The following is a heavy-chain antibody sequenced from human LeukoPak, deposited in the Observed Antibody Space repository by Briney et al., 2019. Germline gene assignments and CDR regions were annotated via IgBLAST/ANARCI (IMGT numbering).Heavy chain of an antibody. CDR1: GFTFSSYG. V-gene: IGHV3-33*01. CDR3: ARDGTTVTNYGMDV. J-gene: IGHJ6*02. Sequence: GGSLRLSCAASGFTFSSYGMHWVRQAPGKGLEWVAVIWYDGSNKYYADSVKGRFTISRDNSKNTLYLQMNSLRAEDTAVYYCARDGTTVTNYGMDVWGQGTTVTVSS. D-gene: IGHD4-17*01. CDR2: IWYDGSNK.